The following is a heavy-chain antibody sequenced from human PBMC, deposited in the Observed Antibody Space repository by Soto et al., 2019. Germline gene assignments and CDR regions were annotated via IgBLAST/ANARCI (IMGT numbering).Heavy chain of an antibody. D-gene: IGHD3-22*01. V-gene: IGHV1-69*13. Sequence: SVKVSCKGSSCSFTSYGISSVRPVQGSGLELVGGLIPIFGTANYAQKFQGRVTITADESTSTSYMELSSLRTEDTAVYYFPSPRGYEYVSRGYSHYFDYWG. CDR1: SCSFTSYG. CDR3: PSPRGYEYVSRGYSHYFDY. J-gene: IGHJ4*01. CDR2: LIPIFGTA.